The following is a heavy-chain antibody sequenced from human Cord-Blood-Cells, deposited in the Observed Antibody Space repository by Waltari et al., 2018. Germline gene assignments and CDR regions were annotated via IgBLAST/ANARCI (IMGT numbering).Heavy chain of an antibody. Sequence: QVQLQESGPGLVKPSETLSLTCTVSGGSISSYYWSWIRQPPGKGLEWSGYIYYSGSTNYNPSLKSRVTISVDTSKNQFSLKLSSVTAADTAVYYCARDRGGPHWYFDLWGRGTLVTVSS. CDR1: GGSISSYY. CDR3: ARDRGGPHWYFDL. J-gene: IGHJ2*01. CDR2: IYYSGST. V-gene: IGHV4-59*01. D-gene: IGHD3-16*01.